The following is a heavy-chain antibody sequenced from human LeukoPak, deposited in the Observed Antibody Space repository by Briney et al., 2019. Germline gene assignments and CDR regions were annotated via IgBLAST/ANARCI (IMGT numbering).Heavy chain of an antibody. CDR1: GFTFSVYG. V-gene: IGHV3-48*04. Sequence: PGGSLRLSCAASGFTFSVYGMNWVRQAPGKGLEWISYISGSTRTINYADSVKGRFTISRDNAKNSLYLQMNSLRPEDTALYYCAKDVSIAVAGNLGYWGQGTLVTVSS. CDR3: AKDVSIAVAGNLGY. CDR2: ISGSTRTI. J-gene: IGHJ4*02. D-gene: IGHD6-19*01.